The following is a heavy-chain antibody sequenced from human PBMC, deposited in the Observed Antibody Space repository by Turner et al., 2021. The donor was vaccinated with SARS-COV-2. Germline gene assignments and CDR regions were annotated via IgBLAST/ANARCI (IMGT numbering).Heavy chain of an antibody. CDR3: AGEVVVLATTHYGMDV. CDR2: IYYSGST. J-gene: IGHJ6*02. CDR1: GCSISSSSYY. Sequence: QLPLQESGPGLVKPSETLSLTCTVSGCSISSSSYYWGWIRQPPGKGLEWSGSIYYSGSTYYNPSLKSRVTISVDTSKNQFSLKLSSVTAADTAVYYCAGEVVVLATTHYGMDVWGQGTTVTVSS. D-gene: IGHD2-21*01. V-gene: IGHV4-39*01.